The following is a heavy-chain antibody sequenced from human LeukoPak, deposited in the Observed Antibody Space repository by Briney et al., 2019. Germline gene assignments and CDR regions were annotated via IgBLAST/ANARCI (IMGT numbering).Heavy chain of an antibody. D-gene: IGHD5-12*01. CDR1: GFTFSSYA. V-gene: IGHV3-23*01. CDR2: ISGSGGST. J-gene: IGHJ3*02. Sequence: GGSLRLSCAASGFTFSSYAMSWVRQAPGKGLEWVSAISGSGGSTYYADSVKGRFAISRDNSKNTLYLQMNSLRAEDTAVYYCALFSGRKGDAFDIWGQGIMVTVSS. CDR3: ALFSGRKGDAFDI.